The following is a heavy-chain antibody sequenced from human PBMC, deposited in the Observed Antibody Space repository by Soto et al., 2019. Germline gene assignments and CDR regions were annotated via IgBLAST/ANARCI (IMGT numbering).Heavy chain of an antibody. J-gene: IGHJ4*02. D-gene: IGHD5-12*01. V-gene: IGHV1-3*01. CDR1: GYTFTSYA. Sequence: ASVKVSCKASGYTFTSYAMHWVRQAPGQRLEWMGWINAGNGNTKYSQKFQGRVTITRDTSASTAYMELSSLRSEDTAVYYCARDPYYDYWSRTYVVASNDYWGQGTLVTVSS. CDR2: INAGNGNT. CDR3: ARDPYYDYWSRTYVVASNDY.